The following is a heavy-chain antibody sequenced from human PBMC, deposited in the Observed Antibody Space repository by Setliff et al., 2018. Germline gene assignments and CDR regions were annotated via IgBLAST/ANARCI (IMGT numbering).Heavy chain of an antibody. V-gene: IGHV1-46*01. D-gene: IGHD3-16*01. Sequence: ASVKVSCKASGYTFTSYYIHWVRQAPGQGLEWMGVINPKNGGATYPQNLQGRVTMTRDTSMSTVYTELSSLRFEDTAVYYCARERAGGRGFTFGAIYYYYGMDVWGQGTTVTVSS. CDR3: ARERAGGRGFTFGAIYYYYGMDV. CDR1: GYTFTSYY. J-gene: IGHJ6*02. CDR2: INPKNGGA.